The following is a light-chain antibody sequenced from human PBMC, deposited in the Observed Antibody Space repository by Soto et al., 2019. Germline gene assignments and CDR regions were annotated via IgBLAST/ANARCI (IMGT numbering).Light chain of an antibody. Sequence: EIVSTQSPATLSLSPGETATLSCGASESVSTYLAWYQQKPGQAPRLLIYDASHRATGTPARFSGSGSMTDFTLTISSLEPEDSAVYYCQHRRNTFTFGPGTKVEIK. J-gene: IGKJ3*01. CDR1: ESVSTY. V-gene: IGKV3-11*01. CDR2: DAS. CDR3: QHRRNTFT.